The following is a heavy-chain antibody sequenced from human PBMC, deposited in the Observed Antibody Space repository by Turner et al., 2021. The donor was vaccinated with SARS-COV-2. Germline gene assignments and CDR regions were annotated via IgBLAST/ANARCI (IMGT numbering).Heavy chain of an antibody. Sequence: QITLKESGPTLVKPTQTLTLTCTFSGFSLSTSGVGVGWIRQPSGKALEWLALIYWDDDKRYSTSLKTRLTITKNTTKNQVVLTMTNMDPVETATYYCARHLVAKIFDYWGQGTLVTVSS. V-gene: IGHV2-5*02. CDR2: IYWDDDK. J-gene: IGHJ4*02. CDR1: GFSLSTSGVG. D-gene: IGHD5-12*01. CDR3: ARHLVAKIFDY.